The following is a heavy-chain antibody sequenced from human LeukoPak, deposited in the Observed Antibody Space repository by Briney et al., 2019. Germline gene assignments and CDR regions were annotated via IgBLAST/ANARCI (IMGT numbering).Heavy chain of an antibody. V-gene: IGHV1-18*01. CDR3: ARDLWSFYDDSGYNRDLDS. D-gene: IGHD3-22*01. CDR2: IGTYGGDT. Sequence: ASVKVSCKATSRISWVRQAPGQGLEWMGWIGTYGGDTYYAQKFQGRITVTTDTSTSTVYMELRNMRSDDTAVYYCARDLWSFYDDSGYNRDLDSWGQGTLVTVSS. J-gene: IGHJ4*02. CDR1: TSR.